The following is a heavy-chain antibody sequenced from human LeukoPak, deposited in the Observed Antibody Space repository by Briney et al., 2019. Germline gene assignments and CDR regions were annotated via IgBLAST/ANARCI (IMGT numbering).Heavy chain of an antibody. J-gene: IGHJ4*02. CDR2: IWYDGSNK. CDR3: ARDSAAAAFDY. CDR1: GFTFSSYG. V-gene: IGHV3-33*01. Sequence: GGSLRLSCAASGFTFSSYGMHRVRQAPGKGLEWVAVIWYDGSNKYYADSVKGRFTISRDNSKNTLYLQMNSLRAEDTAVYYCARDSAAAAFDYWGQGTLVTVSS. D-gene: IGHD6-13*01.